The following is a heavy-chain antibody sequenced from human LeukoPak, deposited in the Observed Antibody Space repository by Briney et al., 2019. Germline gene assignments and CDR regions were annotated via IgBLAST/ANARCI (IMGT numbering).Heavy chain of an antibody. CDR1: GGTFSSYA. D-gene: IGHD3-10*01. Sequence: ASVTVSCKASGGTFSSYAISWVRQAPGQGLEWMGGIIPIFGTANYAQKFQGRVTITADESTSTAYMELSSLRSEDTAVYYCAREDRRFGELPDYWGQGTLVAVSS. CDR3: AREDRRFGELPDY. V-gene: IGHV1-69*13. J-gene: IGHJ4*02. CDR2: IIPIFGTA.